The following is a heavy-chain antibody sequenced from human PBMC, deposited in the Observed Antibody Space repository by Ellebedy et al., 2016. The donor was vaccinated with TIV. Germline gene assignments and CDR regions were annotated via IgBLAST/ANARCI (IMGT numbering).Heavy chain of an antibody. Sequence: AASVKVSCKASGYTFTSYGISWVRQAPGQGLEWMGWISAYNGNTNYAQKLQGRVTMTTDTSTSTAYMELRSLRSDDTAVYYCARETYYYGSGSYIPWGQGTLVTVSS. D-gene: IGHD3-10*01. J-gene: IGHJ5*02. V-gene: IGHV1-18*01. CDR3: ARETYYYGSGSYIP. CDR1: GYTFTSYG. CDR2: ISAYNGNT.